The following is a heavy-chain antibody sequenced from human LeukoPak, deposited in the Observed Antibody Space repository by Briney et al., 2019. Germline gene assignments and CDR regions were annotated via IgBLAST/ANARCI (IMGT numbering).Heavy chain of an antibody. CDR2: IVGSGGGT. CDR3: SKWGDYDVLTGYYDSDF. D-gene: IGHD3-9*01. J-gene: IGHJ4*02. CDR1: GFTFSNYA. V-gene: IGHV3-23*01. Sequence: PGASLRLSCAASGFTFSNYAMSWVRQAPGKGLEWVSAIVGSGGGTYYADSVKGRFSISRDNSENTLFLQMNSLRVEDTALYYCSKWGDYDVLTGYYDSDFWGQGTLVTVSS.